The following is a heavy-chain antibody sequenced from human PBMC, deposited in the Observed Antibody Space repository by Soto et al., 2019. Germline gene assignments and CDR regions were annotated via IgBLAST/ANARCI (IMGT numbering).Heavy chain of an antibody. CDR1: GGSISSSSYY. CDR2: IYYSGST. D-gene: IGHD6-13*01. V-gene: IGHV4-39*01. CDR3: ARQEDRSSWYGTYYYYYGMDV. J-gene: IGHJ6*02. Sequence: PSATLSLTCTVSGGSISSSSYYWGWIRQPPGKGLEWIGSIYYSGSTYYNPSLKSRVTISVDTSKNQFSLKLSSVTAADTAVYYCARQEDRSSWYGTYYYYYGMDVWGQGTTVTVSS.